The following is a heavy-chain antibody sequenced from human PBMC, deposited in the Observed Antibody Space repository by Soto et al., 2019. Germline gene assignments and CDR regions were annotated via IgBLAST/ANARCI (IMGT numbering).Heavy chain of an antibody. D-gene: IGHD5-12*01. J-gene: IGHJ3*02. V-gene: IGHV3-30*18. CDR1: GFTFSSYG. Sequence: GGSLRLSCAASGFTFSSYGMHWVRQAPGKGLEWVAVISYDGSNKYYADSVKGRFTISRDNSKNTLYLQMNNLRAEDTAVYYCAKDFGYDGPPDIWGQGTMVTVSS. CDR3: AKDFGYDGPPDI. CDR2: ISYDGSNK.